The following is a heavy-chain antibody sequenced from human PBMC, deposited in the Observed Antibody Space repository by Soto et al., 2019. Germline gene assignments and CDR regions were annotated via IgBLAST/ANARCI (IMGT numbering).Heavy chain of an antibody. CDR3: ARERPDGAMLDP. Sequence: SETLSLTCAVYGGSFSGYYWSWIRQPPGKGLEWIGYIYYSGSTYYNPSLKSRVTISVDTSKNQFSLKLSSVTAADTAVYYCARERPDGAMLDPWGQGSLVIVSS. V-gene: IGHV4-30-4*08. CDR2: IYYSGST. D-gene: IGHD6-6*01. J-gene: IGHJ5*02. CDR1: GGSFSGYY.